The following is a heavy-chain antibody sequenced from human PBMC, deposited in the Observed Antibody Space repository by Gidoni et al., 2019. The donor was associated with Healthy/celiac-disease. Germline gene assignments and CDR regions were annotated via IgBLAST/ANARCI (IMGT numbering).Heavy chain of an antibody. J-gene: IGHJ4*01. CDR1: GVTLDAYA. CDR3: AKDMRNSGSYLFDY. CDR2: ISWNSGRI. V-gene: IGHV3-9*01. D-gene: IGHD1-26*01. Sequence: EVQLVESGGGLVQPGRSLRLSCAASGVTLDAYAMHWVRQAPGKGLEWVSGISWNSGRIGYADSVQRRFTISRDNAKNSLYLQMNSLRADDTALYYCAKDMRNSGSYLFDYWGHVTLVTVSS.